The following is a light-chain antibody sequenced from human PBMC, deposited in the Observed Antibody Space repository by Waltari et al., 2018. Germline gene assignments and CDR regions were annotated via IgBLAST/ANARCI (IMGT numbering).Light chain of an antibody. V-gene: IGKV1-5*01. CDR3: QQYNSILRT. Sequence: DIQMTQSPSTLSASVGDRVTITCRASQSISSWLAWYQQKPGKAPKLLIYDASSLESGVPSRFSGSGSGTEFTLTISSLQPDDIATYYCQQYNSILRTFGQGTKLEIK. CDR2: DAS. CDR1: QSISSW. J-gene: IGKJ2*01.